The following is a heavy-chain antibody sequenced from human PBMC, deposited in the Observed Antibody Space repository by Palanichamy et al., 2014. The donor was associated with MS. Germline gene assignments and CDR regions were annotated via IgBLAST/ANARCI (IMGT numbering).Heavy chain of an antibody. CDR1: GYTFTDSF. V-gene: IGHV1-69-2*01. Sequence: EVLLVQSGAEVKKPGTAVRISCRASGYTFTDSFLHWVKQAPGEGLMWVGLVDPEDGETKYAEEFQGRVTMTADTSTYTAYMELSSLRSDDTAVYHCTTRRSLDNWGQGTLVTVSS. D-gene: IGHD3-10*01. CDR3: TTRRSLDN. J-gene: IGHJ4*02. CDR2: VDPEDGET.